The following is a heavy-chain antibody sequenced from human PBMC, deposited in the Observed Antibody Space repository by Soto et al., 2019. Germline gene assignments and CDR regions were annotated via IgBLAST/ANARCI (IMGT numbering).Heavy chain of an antibody. Sequence: QVQLHESGPGLVKPSETLSLTCTVSGGSISSYYWSWIRQPPGKGLEWIGYIYYSGSTNYNPSLKSRVTISVDTSKNQFSLKLSSVTAADTAVYYCARRYGDQFDYWGQGTLVTVSS. V-gene: IGHV4-59*01. CDR3: ARRYGDQFDY. J-gene: IGHJ4*02. D-gene: IGHD4-17*01. CDR1: GGSISSYY. CDR2: IYYSGST.